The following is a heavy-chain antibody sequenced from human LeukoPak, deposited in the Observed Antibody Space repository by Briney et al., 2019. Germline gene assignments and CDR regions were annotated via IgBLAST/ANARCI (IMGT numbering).Heavy chain of an antibody. CDR1: GGSISSGDYY. Sequence: SQTLSLTXTVSGGSISSGDYYWTGIRQPPGKGLEWIGYIYYSGRTSYNPSLKSRVTISVDTSKNQFSLKLSSVTAADTAVYYCARHEPVGSCSSTSCRPFDYWGQGTLVTVSS. J-gene: IGHJ4*02. CDR3: ARHEPVGSCSSTSCRPFDY. CDR2: IYYSGRT. V-gene: IGHV4-30-4*08. D-gene: IGHD2-2*01.